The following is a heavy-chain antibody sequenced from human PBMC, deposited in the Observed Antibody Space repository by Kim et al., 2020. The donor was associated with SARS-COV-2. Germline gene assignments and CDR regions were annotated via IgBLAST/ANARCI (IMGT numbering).Heavy chain of an antibody. D-gene: IGHD5-12*01. J-gene: IGHJ6*02. CDR3: AKMAVMDGYNYFCYSGMDV. Sequence: GRFTIARDTSKNSLYLQMNSLRDEDTALYYCAKMAVMDGYNYFCYSGMDVWGQGTTVTVSS. V-gene: IGHV3-23*01.